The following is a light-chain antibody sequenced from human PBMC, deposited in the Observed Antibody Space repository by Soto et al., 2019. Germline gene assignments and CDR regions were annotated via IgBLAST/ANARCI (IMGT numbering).Light chain of an antibody. V-gene: IGLV2-8*01. CDR1: SSDVGGYNF. J-gene: IGLJ3*02. CDR3: SSYAGRNDLV. Sequence: QSALTQPPSASGSPGQSVTISCTGTSSDVGGYNFVSWYQQHPGKAPKLMIYEVTKRPSGVPDRFSGSKFGNTASLTVSGLQAEDEADYYCSSYAGRNDLVFGGGTQLTVL. CDR2: EVT.